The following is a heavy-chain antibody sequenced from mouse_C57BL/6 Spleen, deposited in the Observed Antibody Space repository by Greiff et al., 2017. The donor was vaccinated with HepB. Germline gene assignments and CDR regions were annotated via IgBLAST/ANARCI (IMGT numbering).Heavy chain of an antibody. V-gene: IGHV1-69*01. Sequence: QVQLQQPGAELVMPGASVKLSCKASGYTFTSYWMHWVKQRPGQGLEWIGEIDPSGSYTNYNQKFKGKSTLTVDKSSSTAYMQLSSLTSEDSAVYYCATRDYDSAWFAYWGQGTLVTVSA. CDR2: IDPSGSYT. D-gene: IGHD2-4*01. CDR1: GYTFTSYW. CDR3: ATRDYDSAWFAY. J-gene: IGHJ3*01.